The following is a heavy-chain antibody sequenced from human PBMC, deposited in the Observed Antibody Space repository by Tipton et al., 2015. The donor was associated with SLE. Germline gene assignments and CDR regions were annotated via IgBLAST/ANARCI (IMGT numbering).Heavy chain of an antibody. V-gene: IGHV4-39*07. CDR3: ARASLSTTLNS. Sequence: TLSLTCTVSGGSVNSHYWGWIRQPPGKGLEWIGSVYYSGNPYYNPSLKSRVTISIDTSKNQFSLQLTSVTAADTAMYYCARASLSTTLNSWGQGTLVTVSP. J-gene: IGHJ5*02. D-gene: IGHD4-17*01. CDR2: VYYSGNP. CDR1: GGSVNSHY.